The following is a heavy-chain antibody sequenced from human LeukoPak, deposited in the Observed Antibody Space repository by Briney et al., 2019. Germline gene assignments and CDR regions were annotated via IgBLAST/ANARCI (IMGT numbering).Heavy chain of an antibody. J-gene: IGHJ5*02. D-gene: IGHD2-15*01. Sequence: ASVKVSCKASGYTFTSYYMHWVRQAPGQGLERMGIINPSGGSTSYTQKFQGRVTMTRDTSTSTVYMELSSLRSEDTAVYYCAREGCSGGSCYSTYWFDPWGQGTLVTVSS. CDR3: AREGCSGGSCYSTYWFDP. V-gene: IGHV1-46*01. CDR2: INPSGGST. CDR1: GYTFTSYY.